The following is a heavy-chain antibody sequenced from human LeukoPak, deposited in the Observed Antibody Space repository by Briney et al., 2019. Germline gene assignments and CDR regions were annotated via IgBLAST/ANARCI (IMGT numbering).Heavy chain of an antibody. CDR2: ISWNSGSI. J-gene: IGHJ3*02. D-gene: IGHD3-10*01. Sequence: GGPLSPSCPPSGFTFVNNARHGVRQAPGKGLDGASGISWNSGSIGYADSVKGRFTISRDNAKNSLYLQMNSLRAEDTALYYCAKEVVRGVMTRGFAFDIWGQGTMVTVSS. CDR1: GFTFVNNA. CDR3: AKEVVRGVMTRGFAFDI. V-gene: IGHV3-9*01.